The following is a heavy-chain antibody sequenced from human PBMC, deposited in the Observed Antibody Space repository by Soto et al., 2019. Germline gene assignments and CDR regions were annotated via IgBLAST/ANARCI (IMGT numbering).Heavy chain of an antibody. CDR1: GFSLSTSGVG. CDR3: AHRREVTMVRAVITHDFDS. V-gene: IGHV2-5*02. Sequence: QITLKESGPTLVKPTQTLTLTCTFSGFSLSTSGVGVGWIRQPPGKALEWLALIYWDDDKRYNPSLKSRLTITKATSKDQVVLTMTNMDPVDTATYYCAHRREVTMVRAVITHDFDSWGHGTLVTVSS. D-gene: IGHD3-10*01. J-gene: IGHJ4*01. CDR2: IYWDDDK.